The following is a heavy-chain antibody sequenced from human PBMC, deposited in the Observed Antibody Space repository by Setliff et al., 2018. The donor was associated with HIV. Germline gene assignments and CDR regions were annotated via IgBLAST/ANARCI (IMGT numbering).Heavy chain of an antibody. J-gene: IGHJ5*02. Sequence: ASETLSLTCTVSGGSISSSSYYWGWIRQPPGKGLEWIGSIYYSGSSYYNPSLKSRVTISVDTSKNQFSLKLSCVTAADTAVYYCARLRREEQWLVRWWFDPWGQGTLVTVSS. V-gene: IGHV4-39*01. CDR2: IYYSGSS. CDR3: ARLRREEQWLVRWWFDP. CDR1: GGSISSSSYY. D-gene: IGHD6-19*01.